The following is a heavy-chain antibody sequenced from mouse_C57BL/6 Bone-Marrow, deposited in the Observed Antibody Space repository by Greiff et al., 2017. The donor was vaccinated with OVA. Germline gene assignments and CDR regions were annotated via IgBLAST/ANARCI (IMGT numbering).Heavy chain of an antibody. V-gene: IGHV1-81*01. CDR1: GYTFTSYG. CDR3: ARGEATVVFDY. Sequence: QVQLQQSGAELARPGASVKLSCKASGYTFTSYGISWVKQRTGQGLEWIGEIYPRSGNTYYNEKFKGKATMTADKSSSTAYMELRSLTSEDSAVHFCARGEATVVFDYWGQGTTLTVSS. D-gene: IGHD1-1*01. J-gene: IGHJ2*01. CDR2: IYPRSGNT.